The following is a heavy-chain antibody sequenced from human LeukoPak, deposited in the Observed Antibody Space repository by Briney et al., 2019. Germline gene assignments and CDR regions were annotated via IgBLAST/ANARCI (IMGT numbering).Heavy chain of an antibody. CDR1: GYTFTSYG. CDR3: ARDHRESIVGATSHVDY. J-gene: IGHJ4*02. D-gene: IGHD1-26*01. V-gene: IGHV1-69*13. CDR2: IIPIFGTA. Sequence: GASVKVSCKASGYTFTSYGISWVRRAPGQGLEWMGGIIPIFGTANYAQKFQGRVTITADESTSTAYMELSSLRSEATAVYYCARDHRESIVGATSHVDYWGQGTLVTVSS.